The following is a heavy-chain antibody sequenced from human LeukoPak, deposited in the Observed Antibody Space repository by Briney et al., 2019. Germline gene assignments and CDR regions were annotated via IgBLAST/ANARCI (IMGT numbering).Heavy chain of an antibody. CDR1: GLPFSSYP. J-gene: IGHJ6*02. CDR3: VRGYSFGPYGMDV. Sequence: GSLRLSCSASGLPFSSYPMHWVRKAPGTGLEYVSAISDSGGSTYYADSVKGRFTISRDNSKNTLYLQMSSLRAEDAAVYFCVRGYSFGPYGMDVWGQGTTVTVSS. V-gene: IGHV3-64D*09. CDR2: ISDSGGST. D-gene: IGHD2-15*01.